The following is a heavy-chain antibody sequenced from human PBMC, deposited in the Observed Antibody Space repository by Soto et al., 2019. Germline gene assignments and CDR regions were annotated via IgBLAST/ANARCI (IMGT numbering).Heavy chain of an antibody. D-gene: IGHD3-16*02. J-gene: IGHJ3*02. Sequence: EVQLVQSGAEVKKPGESLKISCKGSGYSFTSYWIGWVRQMPGKGLEWMGIIYPGDSDTRYSPSFQGQVTISADKSISTASLQWSSLKASDTAMYYCARQRVITFGGVIAADAFDIWGQGTMVTVSS. CDR1: GYSFTSYW. V-gene: IGHV5-51*01. CDR3: ARQRVITFGGVIAADAFDI. CDR2: IYPGDSDT.